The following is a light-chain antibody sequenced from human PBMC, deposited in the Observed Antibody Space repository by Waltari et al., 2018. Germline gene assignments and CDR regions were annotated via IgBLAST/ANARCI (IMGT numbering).Light chain of an antibody. CDR2: DVT. J-gene: IGLJ3*02. Sequence: QSALTQPASVSGSPGQSITISCTGTISDVGGYDFVSLYQQHPGKVPKLLIYDVTYRPSGVSDRFSGSKSGNTASLTISGLQPDDEADYYCSSYRSSGTLLLFGGGTKVTVL. V-gene: IGLV2-14*03. CDR1: ISDVGGYDF. CDR3: SSYRSSGTLLL.